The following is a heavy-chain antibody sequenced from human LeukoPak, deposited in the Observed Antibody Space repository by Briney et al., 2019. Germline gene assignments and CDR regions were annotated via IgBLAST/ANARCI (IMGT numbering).Heavy chain of an antibody. CDR2: ISAYNGNT. Sequence: ASVKVSCKASGYTFTSYGLNWARQAPGQGLEWMGWISAYNGNTNYAQKLQGRVTMTTDTSTSTAYMELRSLRSDDTAVYYCARQVAYSYDHYYMDVWGKGTTVTISS. J-gene: IGHJ6*03. D-gene: IGHD5-18*01. V-gene: IGHV1-18*01. CDR3: ARQVAYSYDHYYMDV. CDR1: GYTFTSYG.